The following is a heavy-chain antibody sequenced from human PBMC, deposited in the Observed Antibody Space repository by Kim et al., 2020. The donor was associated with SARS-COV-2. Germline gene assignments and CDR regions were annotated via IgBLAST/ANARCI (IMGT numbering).Heavy chain of an antibody. Sequence: GGSLRLSCAASGFTFSSYGMHWVRQAPGKGLEWVAVIWYDGSNKYYADSVKGRFTISRDNSKNTLYLQINSLRAEDTAVYYCARDRLGEYGMDVWGQGTTVTVSS. J-gene: IGHJ6*02. V-gene: IGHV3-33*01. D-gene: IGHD3-16*01. CDR2: IWYDGSNK. CDR1: GFTFSSYG. CDR3: ARDRLGEYGMDV.